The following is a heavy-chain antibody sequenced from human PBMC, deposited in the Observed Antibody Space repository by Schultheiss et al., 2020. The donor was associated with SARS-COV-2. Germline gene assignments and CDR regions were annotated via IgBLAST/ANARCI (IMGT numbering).Heavy chain of an antibody. Sequence: GGSLRLSCAASGFTFSSYEMNWVRQAPGKGLEWVSYISSSGSAIYYADSVKGRFTISRDNAKNSLYLQMNSLRAEDTAVYYCARRRKANWGSTDYWGQGTLVTVSS. CDR1: GFTFSSYE. CDR2: ISSSGSAI. J-gene: IGHJ4*02. CDR3: ARRRKANWGSTDY. V-gene: IGHV3-48*03. D-gene: IGHD7-27*01.